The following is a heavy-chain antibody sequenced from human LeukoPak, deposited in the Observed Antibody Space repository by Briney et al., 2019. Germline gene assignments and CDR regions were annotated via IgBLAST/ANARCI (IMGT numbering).Heavy chain of an antibody. CDR2: IYHSGST. V-gene: IGHV4-30-2*01. Sequence: SETLSLTCAVSGGSISSGGYSWSWLRQPPGKGLEWIGYIYHSGSTYYNPSLKSRVTISVDTSKNQFSLKLSSVTAADTAVYYCARDVLGFHYFDYWGQGTLVTVSS. CDR1: GGSISSGGYS. CDR3: ARDVLGFHYFDY. D-gene: IGHD2-8*01. J-gene: IGHJ4*02.